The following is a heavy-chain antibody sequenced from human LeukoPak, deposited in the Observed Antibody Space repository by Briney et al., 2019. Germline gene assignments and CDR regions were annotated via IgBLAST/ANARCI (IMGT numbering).Heavy chain of an antibody. D-gene: IGHD3-9*01. V-gene: IGHV3-43*02. J-gene: IGHJ3*02. CDR3: AKTYYDILTNFPAAFDI. CDR2: ISGDGSDT. CDR1: GFTFDDYA. Sequence: GGSLRLSCAASGFTFDDYAMHWVRQTPGKGLEWVSLISGDGSDTYYADSVKGRFTISRDNSKNSLYLQMNSLRTEDTALYYCAKTYYDILTNFPAAFDIWGQGTMVTVSS.